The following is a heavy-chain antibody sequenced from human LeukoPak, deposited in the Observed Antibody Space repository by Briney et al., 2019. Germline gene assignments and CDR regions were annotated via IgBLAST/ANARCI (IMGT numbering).Heavy chain of an antibody. D-gene: IGHD6-19*01. Sequence: TSETLSLTCTVSGGSISDYYWSWIRQSPGKGLERIGYIYYSGTTNYNPSLKSRVTISVDTSKNQFSLRLSSVTAADTAVYFCSRAVAGSVGWFDPWGQGTLVTVSS. CDR1: GGSISDYY. V-gene: IGHV4-59*01. J-gene: IGHJ5*02. CDR2: IYYSGTT. CDR3: SRAVAGSVGWFDP.